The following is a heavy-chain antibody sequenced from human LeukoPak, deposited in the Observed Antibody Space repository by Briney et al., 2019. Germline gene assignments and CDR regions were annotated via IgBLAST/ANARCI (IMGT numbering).Heavy chain of an antibody. V-gene: IGHV3-43*01. CDR3: ANSVDTVGYYGMGV. CDR1: IYTLDDYP. CDR2: ICGDGGHT. Sequence: GVSLSLFCAPSIYTLDDYPKQWAREARGRGVECLSHICGDGGHTYYAHCERRGFTISRHNSKNSLYLKKNSQRTGDTALYYSANSVDTVGYYGMGVWGQGTTVTVSS. D-gene: IGHD4-23*01. J-gene: IGHJ6*02.